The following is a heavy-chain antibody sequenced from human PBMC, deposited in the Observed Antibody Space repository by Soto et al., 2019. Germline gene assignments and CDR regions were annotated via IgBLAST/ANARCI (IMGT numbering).Heavy chain of an antibody. Sequence: GGSLRLSCVGSGFTFGKYWMDWLRQTPGKGLEWVANIKQGGSEKFYVDSVRGRFTISRDNAKNSVYLEMNRLRDEDTGVYYCAREEESVGSPPSGFHPWGQGVQVTVSS. D-gene: IGHD3-10*01. CDR1: GFTFGKYW. V-gene: IGHV3-7*03. J-gene: IGHJ5*02. CDR3: AREEESVGSPPSGFHP. CDR2: IKQGGSEK.